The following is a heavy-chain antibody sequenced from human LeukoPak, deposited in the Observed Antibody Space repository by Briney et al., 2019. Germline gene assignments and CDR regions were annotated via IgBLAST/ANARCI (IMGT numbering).Heavy chain of an antibody. CDR3: ARDKIGVVRTAFDI. J-gene: IGHJ3*02. CDR2: IYSGGST. CDR1: GFTVSSNY. D-gene: IGHD3-3*01. Sequence: PGGSLRLSCAASGFTVSSNYMSWVRQAPGKGLEWVSVIYSGGSTYYADSVKGRFTISRDNSKNTLYLQMNSRRAEDTAVYYCARDKIGVVRTAFDIWGQGTMVTVSS. V-gene: IGHV3-66*02.